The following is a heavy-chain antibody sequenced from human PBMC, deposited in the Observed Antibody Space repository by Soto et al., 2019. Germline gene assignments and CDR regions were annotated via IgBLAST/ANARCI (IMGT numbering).Heavy chain of an antibody. Sequence: QITLNESGPTQVKPRQTLTLTCTFSGFSLTTSGVGVGWIRQSPGKAPEWLALIYWDDDKRYSPSLKSRLTITKATSKSQVVLTMADLDPADTATYHCAHRVLRTVFGLVMTTAIYFDFWGQGTPVAVSS. V-gene: IGHV2-5*02. CDR2: IYWDDDK. D-gene: IGHD3-3*01. CDR3: AHRVLRTVFGLVMTTAIYFDF. CDR1: GFSLTTSGVG. J-gene: IGHJ4*02.